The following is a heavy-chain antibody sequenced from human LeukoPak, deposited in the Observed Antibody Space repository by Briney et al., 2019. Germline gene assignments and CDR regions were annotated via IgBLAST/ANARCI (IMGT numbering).Heavy chain of an antibody. Sequence: GGSLRLSCAAAGFTFRSYDMSWVRQAPGKGLEWVSTFSAGGGTTYYADSVKGRFTISRDSSKNTLYLQMNSLRAEDTAVYYCARGYSSSWFPFDYWGQGTLVTVSS. CDR2: FSAGGGTT. J-gene: IGHJ4*02. CDR3: ARGYSSSWFPFDY. D-gene: IGHD6-13*01. V-gene: IGHV3-23*01. CDR1: GFTFRSYD.